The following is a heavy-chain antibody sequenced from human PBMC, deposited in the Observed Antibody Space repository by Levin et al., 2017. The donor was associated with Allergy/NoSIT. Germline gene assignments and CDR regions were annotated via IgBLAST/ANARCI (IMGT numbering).Heavy chain of an antibody. D-gene: IGHD6-19*01. CDR3: ARAYTSSGWGHFDY. CDR2: ISYDGSNK. J-gene: IGHJ4*02. V-gene: IGHV3-30-3*01. Sequence: SLRLSCAASGFTFSSFAMHWVRQAPGKGLEWVAVISYDGSNKYYADSVKGRFTISRDNSKNTLYLEMNSLRSEDTAVYYCARAYTSSGWGHFDYWGQGALVTVSS. CDR1: GFTFSSFA.